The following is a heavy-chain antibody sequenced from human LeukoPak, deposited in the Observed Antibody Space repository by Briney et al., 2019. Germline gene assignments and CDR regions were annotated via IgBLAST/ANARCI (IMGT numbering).Heavy chain of an antibody. J-gene: IGHJ4*02. CDR3: AKWGDYDILTGYYVSDF. CDR1: GFIFRNYA. D-gene: IGHD3-9*01. Sequence: GGSLRLSCAASGFIFRNYAMSWVRQAPGEGLEWVSAITGSGDSTYYADSVKGRFTISRDNSKNTLYVEMNTLRAEDTAVYYCAKWGDYDILTGYYVSDFWGQGTLVTVSS. CDR2: ITGSGDST. V-gene: IGHV3-23*01.